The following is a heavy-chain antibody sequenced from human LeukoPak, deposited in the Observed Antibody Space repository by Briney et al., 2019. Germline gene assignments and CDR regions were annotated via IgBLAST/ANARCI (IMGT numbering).Heavy chain of an antibody. Sequence: SVKVSCKASGGTFSSYAISWVRQAPGQGLEWMGGIIPIFGTANYAQKFQGGVTITTDESTSTAYMELSSLRSEDTAVYYCARVHYDSSGYYFNFDYWGQGTLVTVSS. CDR1: GGTFSSYA. CDR2: IIPIFGTA. D-gene: IGHD3-22*01. V-gene: IGHV1-69*05. CDR3: ARVHYDSSGYYFNFDY. J-gene: IGHJ4*02.